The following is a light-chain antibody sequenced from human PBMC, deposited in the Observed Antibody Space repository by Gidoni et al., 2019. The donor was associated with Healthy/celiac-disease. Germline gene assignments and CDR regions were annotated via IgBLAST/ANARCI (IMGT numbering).Light chain of an antibody. CDR3: CSDAGRYTYV. V-gene: IGLV2-11*01. Sequence: QSALTQPLSVSASPGQSVTISCTGTSSDVGGYNYVSCYQQHTGKAPKLMIYDVSKRPSGVPDRFSGSKSGNTASRTISGLQAEDEADYYCCSDAGRYTYVFGTGTKVTVL. J-gene: IGLJ1*01. CDR1: SSDVGGYNY. CDR2: DVS.